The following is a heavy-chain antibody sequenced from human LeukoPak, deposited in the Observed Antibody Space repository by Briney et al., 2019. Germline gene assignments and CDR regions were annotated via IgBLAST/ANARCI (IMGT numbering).Heavy chain of an antibody. CDR1: GFTFSSYP. D-gene: IGHD6-13*01. CDR2: IIGSGGST. Sequence: AGESLTLSCAASGFTFSSYPMRCVRQAPGEGLEWVSTIIGSGGSTYYADSVKRRFTISRDNSKNTVYLQMNSLRAQDTAVYYCAAQLVRHIYYYYYMDVWGKGTTVTVSS. V-gene: IGHV3-23*01. CDR3: AAQLVRHIYYYYYMDV. J-gene: IGHJ6*03.